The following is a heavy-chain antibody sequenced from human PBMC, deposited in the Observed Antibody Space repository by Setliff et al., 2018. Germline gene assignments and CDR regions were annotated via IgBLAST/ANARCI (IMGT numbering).Heavy chain of an antibody. CDR1: GFTFSSYE. CDR2: ISSSGSTI. CDR3: ARGPVMIVATGYFDY. J-gene: IGHJ4*02. Sequence: PGGSLRLSCAASGFTFSSYEMNWVRQAPGKGLEWVSYISSSGSTIYYADSVKGRFTISRDNAKNSLYLQMNSLRAEDTAVYYCARGPVMIVATGYFDYWGQGTLVTVSS. V-gene: IGHV3-48*03. D-gene: IGHD3-22*01.